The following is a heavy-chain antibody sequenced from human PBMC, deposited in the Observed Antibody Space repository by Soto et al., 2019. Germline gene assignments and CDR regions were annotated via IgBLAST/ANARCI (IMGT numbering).Heavy chain of an antibody. CDR2: IIPILGIA. CDR3: ARDHRDYFDY. Sequence: SVKVSCKASGGTFSSYNICWVRQAPGQGLEWMGRIIPILGIANYAQKFQGRVTITADKSTSTAYMELSSLRSEDTAVYYCARDHRDYFDYWGQGTLVTVSS. J-gene: IGHJ4*02. CDR1: GGTFSSYN. V-gene: IGHV1-69*04. D-gene: IGHD3-10*01.